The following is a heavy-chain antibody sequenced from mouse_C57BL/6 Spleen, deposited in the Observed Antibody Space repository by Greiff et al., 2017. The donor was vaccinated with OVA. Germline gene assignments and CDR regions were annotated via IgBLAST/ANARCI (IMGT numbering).Heavy chain of an antibody. D-gene: IGHD1-1*01. CDR3: ARSVTTVVATGYFDY. CDR2: INPSNGGT. CDR1: GHTFTSYW. V-gene: IGHV1-53*01. J-gene: IGHJ2*01. Sequence: QVQLQQPGTELVKPGASVKLSCKASGHTFTSYWMHWVKQRPGQGLEWIGNINPSNGGTNYNEKFKSKATLTVDKSSSTAYMQLSSLTSEDSAVYYCARSVTTVVATGYFDYWGQGTTLTVSS.